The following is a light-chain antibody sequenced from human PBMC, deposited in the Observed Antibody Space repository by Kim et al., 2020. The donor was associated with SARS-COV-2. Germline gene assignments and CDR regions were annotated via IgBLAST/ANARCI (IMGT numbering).Light chain of an antibody. CDR2: SNN. CDR1: SSNIGSNT. CDR3: AAWDESLNAVV. J-gene: IGLJ2*01. V-gene: IGLV1-44*01. Sequence: GQRVTISCSGSSSNIGSNTVNWYQQLPGTAPKLLIYSNNQRPSGVPDRFSGSKSGTSASLAISGLHSEDEADYYCAAWDESLNAVVFGGGTKVTVL.